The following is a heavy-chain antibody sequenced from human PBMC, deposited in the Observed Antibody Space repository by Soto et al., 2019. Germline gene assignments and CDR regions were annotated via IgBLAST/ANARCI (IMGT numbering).Heavy chain of an antibody. CDR3: VRGWDDLLTGVWLSFDY. J-gene: IGHJ4*02. Sequence: QVHLQESGPKLVKPSETLSLTCTVSGGSIDAFYWNWIRQAPDKGLEWIGYISWSGSNKYSPSLRSRVTMSVDTSTNQFSLRLKSVTAADTAVYYCVRGWDDLLTGVWLSFDYWGRGTPVTVPS. V-gene: IGHV4-59*13. D-gene: IGHD3-9*01. CDR1: GGSIDAFY. CDR2: ISWSGSN.